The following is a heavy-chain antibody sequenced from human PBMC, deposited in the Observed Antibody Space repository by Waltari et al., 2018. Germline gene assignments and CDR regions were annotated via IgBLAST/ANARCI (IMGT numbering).Heavy chain of an antibody. CDR3: ASPSRRYTAAAGNWYFDL. J-gene: IGHJ2*01. D-gene: IGHD6-13*01. Sequence: QVQLQESGPGLVKPSETLSLTCAVSGYSISRGYYWGWIRQPPGKGLEWIGSIYHSGSTYYNPSLKSRVTISVDTSKNQFSLKLSSVTAADTAVYYCASPSRRYTAAAGNWYFDLWGRGTLVTVSS. CDR2: IYHSGST. V-gene: IGHV4-38-2*01. CDR1: GYSISRGYY.